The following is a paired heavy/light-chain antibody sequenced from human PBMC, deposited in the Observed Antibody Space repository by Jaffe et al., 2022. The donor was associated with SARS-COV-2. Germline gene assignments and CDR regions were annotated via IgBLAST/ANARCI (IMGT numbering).Light chain of an antibody. Sequence: DIHLTQSPSSLSATVGDRVTITCRASQSFPNYLNWYQHKPGKAPKLLIYGASTLQSGVPSRFSGSGSGTEFTLTISSLQPDDFATYYCQQSYSNPWTFGPGTKVEIK. CDR2: GAS. J-gene: IGKJ1*01. CDR3: QQSYSNPWT. CDR1: QSFPNY. V-gene: IGKV1-39*01.
Heavy chain of an antibody. D-gene: IGHD6-19*01. CDR1: GFTFRDSH. J-gene: IGHJ5*02. CDR2: ISTTGTTV. V-gene: IGHV3-11*01. CDR3: ARRTGFSTGWYSLDT. Sequence: QMQLVESGGGLVRPGGSLRLSCAASGFTFRDSHMSWIRQAPGKGLEWVSYISTTGTTVYYADSVKGRFTVSRDNANNSLFLQMDNLRDEDTAFYFCARRTGFSTGWYSLDTWGQGTLVTVSS.